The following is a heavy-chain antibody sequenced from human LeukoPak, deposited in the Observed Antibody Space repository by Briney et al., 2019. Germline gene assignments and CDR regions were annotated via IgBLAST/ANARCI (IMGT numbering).Heavy chain of an antibody. Sequence: SETLSLTCTVSGDSISSGDYYWSWIRQPAGKGLEWIGRISSSGSTNYNPSLKSRVTISVDTSKNQFSLKLSSVTAADTAVYYCLGELSPYYYSYYMDVWGKGTTVTISS. J-gene: IGHJ6*03. CDR1: GDSISSGDYY. CDR3: LGELSPYYYSYYMDV. V-gene: IGHV4-61*02. CDR2: ISSSGST. D-gene: IGHD3-10*01.